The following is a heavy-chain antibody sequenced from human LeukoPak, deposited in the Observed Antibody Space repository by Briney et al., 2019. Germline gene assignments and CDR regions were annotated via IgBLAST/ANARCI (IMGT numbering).Heavy chain of an antibody. D-gene: IGHD3-22*01. CDR2: ISYDGSNK. V-gene: IGHV3-30*01. Sequence: GRSLGLACAASGFTFSSYAMHWVRQAPGKGLEWVAVISYDGSNKYYADSVKGRFTISRDNSKNTLYLQMNSLRVEDTAVYYCARGQTYYYDSSGSYDYWGQGTLVTVSS. CDR3: ARGQTYYYDSSGSYDY. J-gene: IGHJ4*02. CDR1: GFTFSSYA.